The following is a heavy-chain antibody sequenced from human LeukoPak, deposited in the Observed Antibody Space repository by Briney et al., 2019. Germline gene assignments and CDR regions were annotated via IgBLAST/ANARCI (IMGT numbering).Heavy chain of an antibody. D-gene: IGHD2-15*01. V-gene: IGHV3-74*01. J-gene: IGHJ6*02. CDR3: ASGLRYCSGGSCYSNYYYGMDV. Sequence: PGGSLRLSCAASGFTFSSYWMHWVRQAPGKGLVWVSRINSDGSSTSYADSVKGRFTISRDNAKNTLYLQMNSLRAEDTAVYYCASGLRYCSGGSCYSNYYYGMDVWGQGTTVTVSS. CDR1: GFTFSSYW. CDR2: INSDGSST.